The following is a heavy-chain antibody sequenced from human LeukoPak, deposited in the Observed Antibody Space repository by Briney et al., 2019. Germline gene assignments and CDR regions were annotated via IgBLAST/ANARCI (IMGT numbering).Heavy chain of an antibody. V-gene: IGHV3-23*01. Sequence: GASLRLSCAASGFTFSSYAMSWVRQAPGKGLEWVSAISGSGGSTCYADSVKGRFTISRDNSKNTLYLQMNSLRAEDTAVYYCAKGDYYDSSGSSYNYYYGMDVWGQGTTVTVSS. J-gene: IGHJ6*02. D-gene: IGHD3-22*01. CDR3: AKGDYYDSSGSSYNYYYGMDV. CDR2: ISGSGGST. CDR1: GFTFSSYA.